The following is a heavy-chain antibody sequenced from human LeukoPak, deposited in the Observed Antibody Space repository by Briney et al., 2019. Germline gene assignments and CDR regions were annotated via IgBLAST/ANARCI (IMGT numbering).Heavy chain of an antibody. CDR3: ASSPRGELLRLFDY. V-gene: IGHV4-4*07. CDR1: GGSISSYY. D-gene: IGHD1-26*01. Sequence: PSETLSLTCTVSGGSISSYYWSWIRQPAGKGLEWIGRIYTSGSTNYNPSLKSRVTMSVDTSKNQFSLKLSSVTAADTAVYYCASSPRGELLRLFDYWGQGTLVTVSS. J-gene: IGHJ4*02. CDR2: IYTSGST.